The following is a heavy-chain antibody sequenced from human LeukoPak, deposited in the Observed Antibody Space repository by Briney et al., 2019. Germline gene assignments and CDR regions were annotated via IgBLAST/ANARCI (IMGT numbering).Heavy chain of an antibody. D-gene: IGHD5-18*01. J-gene: IGHJ5*02. CDR3: ARDIETAMVPGVGYQWFDP. CDR1: GGTFSSYA. V-gene: IGHV1-69*13. CDR2: IIPIFGTA. Sequence: ASVKVSCKASGGTFSSYAISWVRQAPGQGLEWMGGIIPIFGTANYAQKFQGRVTITADESTSTAYMELSSLRSEDTAVYYCARDIETAMVPGVGYQWFDPWGQGTLVTVSS.